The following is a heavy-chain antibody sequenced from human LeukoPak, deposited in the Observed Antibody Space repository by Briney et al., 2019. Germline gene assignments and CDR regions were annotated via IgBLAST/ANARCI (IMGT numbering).Heavy chain of an antibody. V-gene: IGHV3-48*03. D-gene: IGHD3/OR15-3a*01. CDR1: GINFSDSE. J-gene: IGHJ4*02. CDR2: ISSSGTTI. Sequence: GGSLRLSCAASGINFSDSEMNWVRQAPGKGLEWVSYISSSGTTIYYADSVKGRFTISRDNAKNSLYLQMNSLRAEDTAVYYCARGVPTGYYTSCYDYWSQGTLVTVSS. CDR3: ARGVPTGYYTSCYDY.